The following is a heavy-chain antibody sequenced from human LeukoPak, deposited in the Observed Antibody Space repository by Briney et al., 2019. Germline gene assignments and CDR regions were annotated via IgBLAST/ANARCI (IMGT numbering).Heavy chain of an antibody. CDR3: AKTRSRVVVPAAYY. V-gene: IGHV3-30*02. Sequence: GGSLRLSCAASGFTFSSYGMHWVRQAPGKGLEWVAFIRYDGSNKYYADSVKGRFTISRDNSKNTLYLQMNSLRAEDTAVYYCAKTRSRVVVPAAYYWGQGTLVTVSS. CDR1: GFTFSSYG. D-gene: IGHD2-2*01. CDR2: IRYDGSNK. J-gene: IGHJ4*02.